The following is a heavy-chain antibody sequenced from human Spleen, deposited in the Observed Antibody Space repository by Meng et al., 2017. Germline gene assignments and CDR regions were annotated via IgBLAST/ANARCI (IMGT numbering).Heavy chain of an antibody. CDR3: ARGSLEADEDPG. J-gene: IGHJ4*02. D-gene: IGHD6-13*01. CDR2: INTIHGDP. Sequence: QVQLVQSGAEVKTPGASVKVSCKASGYTFNAYYIHWVRQAPGQGLEWNGWINTIHGDPTYAQGFTGRFVFSLDTSVSTAYLQISSLKTDDTAVYYCARGSLEADEDPGWGQGTLVTVSS. CDR1: GYTFNAYY. V-gene: IGHV7-4-1*02.